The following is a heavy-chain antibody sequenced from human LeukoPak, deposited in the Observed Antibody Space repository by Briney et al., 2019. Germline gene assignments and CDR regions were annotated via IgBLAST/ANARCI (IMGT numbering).Heavy chain of an antibody. J-gene: IGHJ6*03. CDR1: GFTFSDYY. CDR3: AKGITMLRGVIFYYYYYMDV. D-gene: IGHD3-10*01. V-gene: IGHV3-23*01. CDR2: ISGSGGST. Sequence: GGSLRLSCAASGFTFSDYYMSWIRQAPGKGLEWVSAISGSGGSTYYADSVKGRFTISRDNSKNTLYLQMNSLRAEDTAVYYCAKGITMLRGVIFYYYYYMDVWGKGTTVTISS.